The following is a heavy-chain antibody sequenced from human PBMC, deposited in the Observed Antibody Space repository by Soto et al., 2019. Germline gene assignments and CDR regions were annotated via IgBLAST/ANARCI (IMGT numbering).Heavy chain of an antibody. V-gene: IGHV4-31*03. CDR1: GGSISSGAYY. D-gene: IGHD1-1*01. CDR3: ARWPQLEPRFDY. CDR2: IYYSGST. Sequence: QVQLQESSPGLVKPSQTLSLTCTVSGGSISSGAYYWSWIRQHPGKGLDWIGYIYYSGSTYYNPSLKSRVTISVXXXXNQFSXXXXXXXXADTAVYYCARWPQLEPRFDYWGQGTLVTVAS. J-gene: IGHJ4*02.